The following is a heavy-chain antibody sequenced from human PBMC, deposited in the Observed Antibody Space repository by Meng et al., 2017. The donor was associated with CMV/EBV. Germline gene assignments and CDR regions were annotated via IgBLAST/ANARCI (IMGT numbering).Heavy chain of an antibody. J-gene: IGHJ6*02. CDR3: ARGRYCSSTSCYGMDV. V-gene: IGHV4-34*01. CDR1: GGSFSGYY. D-gene: IGHD2-2*01. CDR2: INHSGST. Sequence: SETLSLTCAVYGGSFSGYYWSWIRQPPGKGLEWIGEINHSGSTSYNPSLKSRVTISVDTSKNQFSLKLSSVTAADTAVYYCARGRYCSSTSCYGMDVWGQGTTVTVSS.